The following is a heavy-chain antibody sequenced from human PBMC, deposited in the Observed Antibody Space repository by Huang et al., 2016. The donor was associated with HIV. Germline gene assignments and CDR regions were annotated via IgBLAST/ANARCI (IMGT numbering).Heavy chain of an antibody. J-gene: IGHJ4*02. CDR2: IKSDGSST. Sequence: EVQLVESGGGLVQPGGSLRLSCAASGFSISSYWMHWVRKAPGKGLVWVSIIKSDGSSTSYADSVKGRFTISRDNAKNTLYLQMNRLRAEDTAVYYCARDPRIQSWLNFFDYWGQGTLVSVSS. D-gene: IGHD3-22*01. CDR1: GFSISSYW. V-gene: IGHV3-74*01. CDR3: ARDPRIQSWLNFFDY.